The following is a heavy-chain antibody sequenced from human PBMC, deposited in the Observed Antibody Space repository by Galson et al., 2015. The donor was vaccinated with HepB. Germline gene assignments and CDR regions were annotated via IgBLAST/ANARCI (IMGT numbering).Heavy chain of an antibody. J-gene: IGHJ5*02. CDR2: INTNTGNP. CDR3: ARERIIMVRGVINNWFDP. Sequence: SVKASCKASGYTFTSYAMNWVRQAPGQGLEWMGWINTNTGNPTYAQGFTGRFVFSLDTSVSTAYLQISSLKAEDTAVYYCARERIIMVRGVINNWFDPWGQGTLVTVSS. V-gene: IGHV7-4-1*02. CDR1: GYTFTSYA. D-gene: IGHD3-10*01.